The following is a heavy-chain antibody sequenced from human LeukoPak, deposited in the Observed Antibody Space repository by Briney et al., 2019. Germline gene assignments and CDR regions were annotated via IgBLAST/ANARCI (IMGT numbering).Heavy chain of an antibody. CDR1: GGSISSYY. V-gene: IGHV4-4*07. CDR3: AREIPTSVILGSSYYYYYSMDV. D-gene: IGHD2-21*01. CDR2: IYTSGST. J-gene: IGHJ6*03. Sequence: SETLSLTCTVSGGSISSYYWSWIRQPAGKGLEWIGRIYTSGSTNYNPSLKSRVTMSVDTSKNQLSLKLSSVTAADTAVYYCAREIPTSVILGSSYYYYYSMDVWGKGTTVTVSS.